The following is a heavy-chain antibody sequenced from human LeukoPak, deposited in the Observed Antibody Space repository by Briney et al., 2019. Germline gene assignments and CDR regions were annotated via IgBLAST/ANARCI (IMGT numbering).Heavy chain of an antibody. D-gene: IGHD4-23*01. J-gene: IGHJ2*01. CDR3: AKNNDYGGSYWYFDL. CDR2: ISYDETNK. Sequence: QPGRSLRLSCAASGFTFSSYAMHWVRQAPGKGLEWVAVISYDETNKYYEDSVKGRFTISRDSSKNTLYLQMSSLRDEDTAVYYCAKNNDYGGSYWYFDLWGRGTLVTVSS. V-gene: IGHV3-30*04. CDR1: GFTFSSYA.